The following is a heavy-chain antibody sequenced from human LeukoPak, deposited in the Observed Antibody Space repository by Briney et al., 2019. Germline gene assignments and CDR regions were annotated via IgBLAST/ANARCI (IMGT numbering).Heavy chain of an antibody. Sequence: GESLKISCKSSGYSFFSYWIGWVRQMPGTGLEWMGMIYPGDSDTRYSPSFQGQVTISADASINTAYLQWSSLQASDTAMYYCSRWTGDSGSSSYYYMDVWGKGTTVTVSS. J-gene: IGHJ6*03. V-gene: IGHV5-51*01. CDR2: IYPGDSDT. D-gene: IGHD6-6*01. CDR1: GYSFFSYW. CDR3: SRWTGDSGSSSYYYMDV.